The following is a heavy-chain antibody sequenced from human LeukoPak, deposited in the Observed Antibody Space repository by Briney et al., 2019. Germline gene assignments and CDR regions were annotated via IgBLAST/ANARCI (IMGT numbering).Heavy chain of an antibody. Sequence: GASVKVSCKASGNTFTDYYLHWVRQAPGQRLEWMGWINTNSGGTRYAQKFQGRVTMTRDTSISTAYLELSGLTSDDTAVYYCARGYPNYYGPWGQGTTVTVSS. CDR1: GNTFTDYY. CDR3: ARGYPNYYGP. V-gene: IGHV1-2*02. CDR2: INTNSGGT. D-gene: IGHD3-10*01. J-gene: IGHJ3*01.